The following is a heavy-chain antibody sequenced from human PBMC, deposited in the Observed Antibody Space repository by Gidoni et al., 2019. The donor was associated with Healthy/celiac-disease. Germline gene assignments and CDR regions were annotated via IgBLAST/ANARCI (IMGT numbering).Heavy chain of an antibody. CDR3: AKNFHSYYYDSSGYYSPVDY. D-gene: IGHD3-22*01. Sequence: QVQLVESGGGVVQPGRSLRLSCAASEFTFRSYGMHWVRQAPGKGLEWVAVISYDGSNKYYADSVKGRFTISRDNSKNTLYLQMNSLRAEDTAVYYCAKNFHSYYYDSSGYYSPVDYWGQGTLVTVSS. CDR2: ISYDGSNK. CDR1: EFTFRSYG. V-gene: IGHV3-30*18. J-gene: IGHJ4*02.